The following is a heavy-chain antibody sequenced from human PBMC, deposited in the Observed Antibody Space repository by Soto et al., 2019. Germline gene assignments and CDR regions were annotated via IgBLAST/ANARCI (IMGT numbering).Heavy chain of an antibody. Sequence: PGGSLRLSCAASGFTFSSYEMNWVRQAPGKGLEWVSYISSSGSTIYYADSVKGRFTISRDNAKNSLYLRMNSLRAEDTAVYYCARESSFTILIAFDYWGQGTLVTVSS. CDR3: ARESSFTILIAFDY. CDR2: ISSSGSTI. D-gene: IGHD3-3*01. V-gene: IGHV3-48*03. J-gene: IGHJ4*02. CDR1: GFTFSSYE.